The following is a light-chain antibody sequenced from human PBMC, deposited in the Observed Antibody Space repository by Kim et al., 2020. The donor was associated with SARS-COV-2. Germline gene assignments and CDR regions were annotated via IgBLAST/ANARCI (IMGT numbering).Light chain of an antibody. CDR1: KLGDRY. J-gene: IGLJ2*01. Sequence: SYELTQPPSVSVSPGQTASITCSGDKLGDRYANWYRQKPGQSPVVVIYQDGHQPSGIPERFSGSSSGNTATLTISGTQAMDEADYYCQAWDSSVVVFGGGTQLTVL. V-gene: IGLV3-1*01. CDR3: QAWDSSVVV. CDR2: QDG.